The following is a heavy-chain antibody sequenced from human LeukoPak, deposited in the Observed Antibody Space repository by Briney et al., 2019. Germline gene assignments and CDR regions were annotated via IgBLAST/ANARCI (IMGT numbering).Heavy chain of an antibody. V-gene: IGHV3-33*01. D-gene: IGHD2/OR15-2a*01. CDR3: ARDLGTTNDSFDY. Sequence: PGRSLILSCAASGFTFSRYGMHWVRRAPGKGLEWVAVIWYDGSKKYYGDSVKGRVTISRDDSKNTLYLQMNSLRGEDTAVYYCARDLGTTNDSFDYSGHGNPVTVSS. J-gene: IGHJ4*03. CDR1: GFTFSRYG. CDR2: IWYDGSKK.